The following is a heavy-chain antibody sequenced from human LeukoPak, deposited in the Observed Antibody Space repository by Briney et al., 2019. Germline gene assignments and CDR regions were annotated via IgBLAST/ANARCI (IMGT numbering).Heavy chain of an antibody. D-gene: IGHD2-15*01. V-gene: IGHV3-21*01. J-gene: IGHJ4*02. CDR3: ARGRMVAGRGDYFDY. Sequence: GGSLRLSCAASGFTFSRNNMNWVRQAPGKGLEWVSSISSSSSYIYYADSVKGRFTISRDNAKNSLYLQMNSLRAEDTAVYYCARGRMVAGRGDYFDYWGQGTLVTVSS. CDR2: ISSSSSYI. CDR1: GFTFSRNN.